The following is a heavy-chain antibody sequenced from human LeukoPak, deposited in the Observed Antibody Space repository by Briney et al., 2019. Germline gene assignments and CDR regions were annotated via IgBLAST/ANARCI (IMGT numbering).Heavy chain of an antibody. CDR2: IYHSGST. Sequence: SETLSLTCTVSGGSISSGGYYWSWIRQPPGKGLEWIGYIYHSGSTYYNPSLKSRVTISVDRSKNQFSLKLSSVTAADTAVYYCARPSGSYQKGAFDIWGQGTMVTVSS. D-gene: IGHD1-26*01. CDR1: GGSISSGGYY. CDR3: ARPSGSYQKGAFDI. V-gene: IGHV4-30-2*01. J-gene: IGHJ3*02.